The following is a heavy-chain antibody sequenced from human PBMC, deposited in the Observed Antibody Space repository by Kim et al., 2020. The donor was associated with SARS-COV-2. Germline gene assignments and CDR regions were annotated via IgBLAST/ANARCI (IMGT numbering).Heavy chain of an antibody. V-gene: IGHV3-48*04. CDR3: ARDIRGVIHY. D-gene: IGHD3-10*01. Sequence: GGSLRLSCAASGFTFSSYSMNWVRQAPGKGLEWVSYISSSSSTIYYADSVKGRFTISRDNAKNSLYLQMNSLRAEDTAVYYCARDIRGVIHYWGQGTLVTVSS. CDR2: ISSSSSTI. J-gene: IGHJ4*02. CDR1: GFTFSSYS.